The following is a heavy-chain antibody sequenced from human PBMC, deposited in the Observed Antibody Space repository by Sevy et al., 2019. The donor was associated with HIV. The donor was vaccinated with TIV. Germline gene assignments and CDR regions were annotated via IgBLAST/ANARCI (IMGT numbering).Heavy chain of an antibody. D-gene: IGHD2-15*01. J-gene: IGHJ4*02. Sequence: VSVKVSCKVSGYTFSIYRITWVRQAPGQGLEWMGWISPHTGDTKFAENFQDRVTMSTDTSTATAYMELSSLRSDDTAVYYCARAFCTSGRCYSLAYWGQGTLVTVSS. CDR3: ARAFCTSGRCYSLAY. CDR1: GYTFSIYR. V-gene: IGHV1-18*01. CDR2: ISPHTGDT.